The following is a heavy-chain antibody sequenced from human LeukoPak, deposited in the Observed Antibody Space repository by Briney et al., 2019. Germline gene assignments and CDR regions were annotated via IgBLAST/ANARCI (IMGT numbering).Heavy chain of an antibody. CDR1: GFTFSNYA. CDR2: VTGSGSRI. CDR3: AKSGGSSAGTDYFDY. V-gene: IGHV3-23*01. D-gene: IGHD1-14*01. J-gene: IGHJ4*02. Sequence: GGSLRLSCAASGFTFSNYAMSWVHQAPGKGLEWVSSVTGSGSRIYNADSVKGRFTISRDNSKNTLYLQMSSLRAEDTAVYYCAKSGGSSAGTDYFDYWGQGTLVTVSS.